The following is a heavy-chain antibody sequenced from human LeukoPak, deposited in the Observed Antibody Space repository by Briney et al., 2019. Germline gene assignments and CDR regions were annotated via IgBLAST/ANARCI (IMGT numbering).Heavy chain of an antibody. J-gene: IGHJ4*02. V-gene: IGHV4-34*01. CDR1: GGSISSYY. CDR2: INHGGST. CDR3: ARPRGGARHYYFDY. D-gene: IGHD3-16*01. Sequence: SETLSLTCTVSGGSISSYYWSWIRQPPGKGLEWIGEINHGGSTNYNPSLKSRVTISVDTSKNQFSLKLSSVTAADTAVYYCARPRGGARHYYFDYWGQGTLVTVSS.